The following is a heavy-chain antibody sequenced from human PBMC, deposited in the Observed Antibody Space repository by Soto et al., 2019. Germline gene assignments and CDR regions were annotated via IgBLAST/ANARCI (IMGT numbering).Heavy chain of an antibody. J-gene: IGHJ6*02. D-gene: IGHD4-17*01. CDR2: INHSGST. CDR3: ARFPRGDYADFLYYYYGMDV. CDR1: GGSFGGYY. Sequence: PSETLSLTCAVYGGSFGGYYWSWIRQPPGKGLEWIGEINHSGSTNYNPSLKSRVTISVDTSKNQFSLKLSSVTAADTAVYYCARFPRGDYADFLYYYYGMDVWGQGTTVTVSS. V-gene: IGHV4-34*01.